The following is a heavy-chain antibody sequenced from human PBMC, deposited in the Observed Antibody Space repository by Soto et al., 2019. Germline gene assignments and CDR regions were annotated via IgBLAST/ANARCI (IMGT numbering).Heavy chain of an antibody. V-gene: IGHV4-59*01. J-gene: IGHJ5*02. D-gene: IGHD3-22*01. CDR2: IYYSGST. Sequence: SETLSLTCTVSGGSISSYYWSWIRQPPGKGLEWIGYIYYSGSTNYNPSLKSRVTISVDTSTNQFSLKLSSVTAADTAVYYCGRAVYFDSRGKRAYPGGALCLDPWGQGPRVTASS. CDR3: GRAVYFDSRGKRAYPGGALCLDP. CDR1: GGSISSYY.